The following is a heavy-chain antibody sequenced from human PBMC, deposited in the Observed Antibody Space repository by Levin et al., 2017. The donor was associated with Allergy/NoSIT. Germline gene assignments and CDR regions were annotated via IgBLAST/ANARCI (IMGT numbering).Heavy chain of an antibody. CDR1: GFTFDDYG. D-gene: IGHD3-10*01. CDR2: INWNGGST. CDR3: AREKYYYGSGSRGEEYFDY. V-gene: IGHV3-20*04. Sequence: GGSLRLSCAASGFTFDDYGMSWVRQAPGKGLEWVSGINWNGGSTGYADSVKGRFTISRDNAKNSLYLQMNSLRAEDTALYYCAREKYYYGSGSRGEEYFDYWGQGTLVTVSS. J-gene: IGHJ4*02.